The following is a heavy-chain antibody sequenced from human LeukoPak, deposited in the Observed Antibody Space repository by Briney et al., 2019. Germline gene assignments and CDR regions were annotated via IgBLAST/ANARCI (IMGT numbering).Heavy chain of an antibody. V-gene: IGHV3-7*01. Sequence: GGSLRLSCAASGFTLSSHWMSWVRQAPGKGLEWVANIKPDGSEKYYVDSVKDRFTISRDNAKNSLYLQMNSLRAEDTAVYYCARDIYYDSSGYYYWGQGTLVTVSS. J-gene: IGHJ4*02. D-gene: IGHD3-22*01. CDR2: IKPDGSEK. CDR3: ARDIYYDSSGYYY. CDR1: GFTLSSHW.